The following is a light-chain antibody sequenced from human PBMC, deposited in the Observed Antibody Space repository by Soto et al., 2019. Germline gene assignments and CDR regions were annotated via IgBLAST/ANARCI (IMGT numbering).Light chain of an antibody. CDR2: GAS. Sequence: EIILTQSPDTLSLSPGERATLSCRASQTVSSNYLAWCQQRPGQAPRLLIYGASTRAAGIPDRFSGSGSGTVFNLTISRLEPEDFAVYCCQQVDGSLWTFGTGNKVDIK. J-gene: IGKJ1*01. V-gene: IGKV3-20*01. CDR1: QTVSSNY. CDR3: QQVDGSLWT.